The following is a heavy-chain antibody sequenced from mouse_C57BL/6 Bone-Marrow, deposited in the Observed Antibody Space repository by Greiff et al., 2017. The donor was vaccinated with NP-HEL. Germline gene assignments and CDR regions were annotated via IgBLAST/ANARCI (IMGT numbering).Heavy chain of an antibody. CDR1: GYTFTDYN. CDR3: ARSPYGSYYFDY. CDR2: INPNNGGT. Sequence: EVQRVESGPELVKPGASVKIPCKASGYTFTDYNMDWVKQSHGKSLEWIGDINPNNGGTIYNQKFKGKATLTVDKSSSTAYMELRSLTSEDTAVYYCARSPYGSYYFDYWGQGTTLTVSS. J-gene: IGHJ2*01. D-gene: IGHD1-1*02. V-gene: IGHV1-18*01.